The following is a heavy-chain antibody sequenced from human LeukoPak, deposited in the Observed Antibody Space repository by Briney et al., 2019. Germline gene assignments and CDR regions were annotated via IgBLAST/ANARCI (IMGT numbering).Heavy chain of an antibody. CDR1: GGSFSGYY. V-gene: IGHV4-34*01. J-gene: IGHJ4*02. D-gene: IGHD4/OR15-4a*01. CDR3: ARGVYGGYFDQ. Sequence: SETLSLTCAVYGGSFSGYYWSWIRQPPGKGLEWIGEINHSGSTNYNPSLKSRVTISVDTSKNQFSLKVNSVTAADTAVYYCARGVYGGYFDQWGQGALVTVSS. CDR2: INHSGST.